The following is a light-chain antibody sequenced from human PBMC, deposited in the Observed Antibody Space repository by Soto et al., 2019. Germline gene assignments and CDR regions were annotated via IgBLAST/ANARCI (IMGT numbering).Light chain of an antibody. V-gene: IGKV1-5*01. CDR1: QSIGDS. Sequence: QMNQSPSTLSATVGDRVTITCRASQSIGDSLAWYQQKPGKAPYLLISDVSSLERGVPSRFSGSGSGTEFTLTISSMQPDDFATFYCQQYNGYSRTFAQGTKVDI. CDR2: DVS. CDR3: QQYNGYSRT. J-gene: IGKJ1*01.